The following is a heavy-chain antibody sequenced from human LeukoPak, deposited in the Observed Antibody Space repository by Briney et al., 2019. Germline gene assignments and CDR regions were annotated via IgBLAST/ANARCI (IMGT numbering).Heavy chain of an antibody. CDR1: GYSISTSYY. V-gene: IGHV4-38-2*02. CDR3: ASPGAYCSSTSCYVDY. CDR2: IYHSGNT. D-gene: IGHD2-2*01. J-gene: IGHJ4*02. Sequence: SETLSLTCTVSGYSISTSYYWGWIRQPPGKGLEWIGSIYHSGNTYYNPSLKSRVTISVDTSKNQFSLKLSSVTAADTAVYYCASPGAYCSSTSCYVDYWGQGTLVTVSS.